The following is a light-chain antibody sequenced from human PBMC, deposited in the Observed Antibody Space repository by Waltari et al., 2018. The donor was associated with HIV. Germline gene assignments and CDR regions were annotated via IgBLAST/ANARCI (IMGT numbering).Light chain of an antibody. CDR2: WAS. Sequence: DIVMTQSPDSLPVSLVERATINCKSSQSLYSSNNKNYLAWYQQKPGQPPKLLIYWASTRESGVPDRFSGSGSGTDFTLTISSLQAEDVAVYYCQQYYVTSPLTFGGGTKVEIK. V-gene: IGKV4-1*01. J-gene: IGKJ4*01. CDR1: QSLYSSNNKNY. CDR3: QQYYVTSPLT.